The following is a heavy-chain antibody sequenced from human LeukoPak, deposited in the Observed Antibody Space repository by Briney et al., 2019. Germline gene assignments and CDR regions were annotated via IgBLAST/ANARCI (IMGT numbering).Heavy chain of an antibody. CDR1: GFTFSSYA. CDR3: AKGQRGLRRSWLDY. D-gene: IGHD5-18*01. J-gene: IGHJ4*02. Sequence: GGSLRLSCAASGFTFSSYATSWVRQAPGKGLEWVSAISGSGGSTYYADSVKGRFTISRDNSKNTLYLQMNSLRAEDTAVYYCAKGQRGLRRSWLDYWGQGTLVTVSS. V-gene: IGHV3-23*01. CDR2: ISGSGGST.